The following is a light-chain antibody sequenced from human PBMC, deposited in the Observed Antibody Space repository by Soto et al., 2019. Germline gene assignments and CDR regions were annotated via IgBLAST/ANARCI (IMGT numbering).Light chain of an antibody. CDR2: DAS. Sequence: DIQMTHSPSTLSVSVGDRVTITCRASQSISSWLAWYQQKPGKAPKLLIYDASTLESGVPSRFRGSGSGTEFTLTISSLQPEDSATYYCQQLYIFPLTFGQGTLLEI. CDR1: QSISSW. V-gene: IGKV1-5*01. J-gene: IGKJ5*01. CDR3: QQLYIFPLT.